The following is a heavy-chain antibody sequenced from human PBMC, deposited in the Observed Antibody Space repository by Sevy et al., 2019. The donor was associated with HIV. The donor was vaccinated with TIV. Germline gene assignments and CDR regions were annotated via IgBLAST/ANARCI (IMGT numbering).Heavy chain of an antibody. D-gene: IGHD3-10*01. CDR1: GVSFSDYY. J-gene: IGHJ6*02. Sequence: SETLSLTCGVSGVSFSDYYWAWIRQSPGKGLEWIGEVSQSGSANYNPSLRSRVIMSLDTSNNHFSLKVTSVTAADTAVYYCARGSPDVPFLRGLGHLDVWGQGTTVTVSS. CDR2: VSQSGSA. V-gene: IGHV4-34*01. CDR3: ARGSPDVPFLRGLGHLDV.